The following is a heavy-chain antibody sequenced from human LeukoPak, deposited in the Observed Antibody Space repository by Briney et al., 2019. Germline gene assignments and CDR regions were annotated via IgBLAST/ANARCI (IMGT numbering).Heavy chain of an antibody. V-gene: IGHV4-61*02. CDR1: GGSISSGSYY. D-gene: IGHD3-16*01. CDR3: ARPWRRSYGLMASYYMDV. Sequence: KASETLSLTCTVSGGSISSGSYYWSWIRQPAGKGLEWIGRIYTSGSTNYNPSLKSRVTISVDTSKNQFSLKLSSVTAADTAVYYCARPWRRSYGLMASYYMDVWGKGTTVTISS. CDR2: IYTSGST. J-gene: IGHJ6*03.